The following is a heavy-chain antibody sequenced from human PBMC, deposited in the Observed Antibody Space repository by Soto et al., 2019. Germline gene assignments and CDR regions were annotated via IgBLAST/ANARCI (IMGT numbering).Heavy chain of an antibody. Sequence: QVQLQQWGAGLLKPSETLSLTCAVYGGSFSGYYWSWIRQPPGKGLEWIGEINHSGSTNYNPSLRSRVSVSVDTSKNQLSLKLSTVAAADTAVYYCASYYYGSGSYWAWFDPWGQGTLVTVSS. CDR2: INHSGST. CDR1: GGSFSGYY. CDR3: ASYYYGSGSYWAWFDP. J-gene: IGHJ5*02. D-gene: IGHD3-10*01. V-gene: IGHV4-34*01.